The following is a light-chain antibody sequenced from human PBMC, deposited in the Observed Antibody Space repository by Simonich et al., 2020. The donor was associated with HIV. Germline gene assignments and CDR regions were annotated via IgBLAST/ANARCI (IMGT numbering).Light chain of an antibody. CDR1: SSNIGAGYD. V-gene: IGLV1-40*01. J-gene: IGLJ1*01. CDR2: DVS. CDR3: CSYAGSLYV. Sequence: QSVLTQPPSVSGAPGQRVTISCTGSSSNIGAGYDVHWYQQRPETAPKLMMYDVSKRPSGFPDRFSGSKSGNTASLTISGLQAEDEADYYCCSYAGSLYVFGTGTKVTVL.